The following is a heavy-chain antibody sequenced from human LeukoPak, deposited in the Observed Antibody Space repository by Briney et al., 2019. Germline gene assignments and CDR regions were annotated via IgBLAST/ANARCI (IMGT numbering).Heavy chain of an antibody. Sequence: SETLSLTCAVYGGSFSGYYWSWIRQPPGKGLEWIGEINHSGRTNYNPSLKSRVTISVDTSKNQFSLKLSSVTAADTAVYYCARRRRPLNYFDYWGQGTLVTVSS. CDR1: GGSFSGYY. D-gene: IGHD5-24*01. CDR3: ARRRRPLNYFDY. CDR2: INHSGRT. J-gene: IGHJ4*02. V-gene: IGHV4-34*01.